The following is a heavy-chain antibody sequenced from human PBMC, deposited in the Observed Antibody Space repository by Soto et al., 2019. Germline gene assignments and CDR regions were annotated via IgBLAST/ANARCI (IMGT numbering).Heavy chain of an antibody. CDR2: INPNSGGT. J-gene: IGHJ6*02. D-gene: IGHD5-18*01. Sequence: QVQLVQSGAEVKKPGASVKVSCKASGYTFTGYYMHWVRQAPGQGLEWMGWINPNSGGTNYAQKFQGWVTMTRDTSISTAYMELSRLRSDDTAVYYCARGRYSYGNYYYGMDVWGQGTTVTVSS. CDR3: ARGRYSYGNYYYGMDV. V-gene: IGHV1-2*04. CDR1: GYTFTGYY.